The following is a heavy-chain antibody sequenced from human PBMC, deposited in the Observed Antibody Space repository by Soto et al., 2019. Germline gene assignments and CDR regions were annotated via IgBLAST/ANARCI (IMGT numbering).Heavy chain of an antibody. CDR2: IYYSGST. V-gene: IGHV4-31*03. D-gene: IGHD2-2*01. CDR3: ARGSLGYCSSTSCSLYYYYGMDV. Sequence: SETLSLTCTVSGGSISSGGYYWGWIRQHPGKGLEWIGYIYYSGSTYYNPSLKSRVTISVDTSKNQFSLKLSSVTAADTAVYYCARGSLGYCSSTSCSLYYYYGMDVWGQGTTVTVSS. J-gene: IGHJ6*02. CDR1: GGSISSGGYY.